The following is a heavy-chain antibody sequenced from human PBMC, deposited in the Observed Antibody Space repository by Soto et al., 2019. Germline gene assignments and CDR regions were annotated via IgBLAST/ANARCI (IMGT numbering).Heavy chain of an antibody. CDR3: ARYSGKYQGPIDY. V-gene: IGHV3-30*03. CDR2: ISYDGSNK. J-gene: IGHJ4*02. Sequence: QVQLVESGGGVVQPGRSLRLSCAASGFTFSHYGIHWVRQAPGKGLEWLAVISYDGSNKHYADSVTGRFTVSRDNSKNTLYLQTNCLRAEDTAVYFCARYSGKYQGPIDYWGQGTVVSVSS. D-gene: IGHD1-26*01. CDR1: GFTFSHYG.